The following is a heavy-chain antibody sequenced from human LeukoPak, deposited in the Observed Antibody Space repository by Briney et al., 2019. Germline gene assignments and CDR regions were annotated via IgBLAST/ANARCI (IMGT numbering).Heavy chain of an antibody. V-gene: IGHV4-61*02. CDR2: IYTSGST. D-gene: IGHD6-13*01. CDR1: GGSISSGSYY. Sequence: SETLSLTCTVSGGSISSGSYYWSWIRQPAGKGLEWIGRIYTSGSTNYNPSLKSRVTISVDTSKNQFSLKLSSVTAADTAVYYCARDSVRGIAAAVGWNNWFDPWGQGTLVTVSS. J-gene: IGHJ5*02. CDR3: ARDSVRGIAAAVGWNNWFDP.